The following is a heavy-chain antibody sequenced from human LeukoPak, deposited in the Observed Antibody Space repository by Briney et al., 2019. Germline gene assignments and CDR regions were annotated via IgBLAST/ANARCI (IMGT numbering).Heavy chain of an antibody. CDR2: IYYSGST. CDR1: GGSISSGDYY. Sequence: SETLSLTCTVSGGSISSGDYYWSWIRQPPGKGLEWIGYIYYSGSTYYNPSLKSRVTISVDTSKNQFSLKLSSVTAADTAVYYCARVLEVRTMVRGGDGMDVWGQGTTVTVSS. D-gene: IGHD3-10*01. V-gene: IGHV4-30-4*01. J-gene: IGHJ6*02. CDR3: ARVLEVRTMVRGGDGMDV.